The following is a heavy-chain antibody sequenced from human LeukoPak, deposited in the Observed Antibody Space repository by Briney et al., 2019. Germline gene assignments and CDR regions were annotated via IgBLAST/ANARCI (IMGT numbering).Heavy chain of an antibody. CDR2: IYYSGST. J-gene: IGHJ4*02. CDR1: GGSISSSSYY. V-gene: IGHV4-39*07. CDR3: ARGKGYCSGTSCYAWGRYYFDY. Sequence: SETLSLTCTVSGGSISSSSYYWGWIRQPPGKGLEWIGSIYYSGSTYYNPSLKSRVTISVDTSKNQFSLKLSSVTAADTAVYYCARGKGYCSGTSCYAWGRYYFDYWGQGTLVTVSS. D-gene: IGHD2-2*01.